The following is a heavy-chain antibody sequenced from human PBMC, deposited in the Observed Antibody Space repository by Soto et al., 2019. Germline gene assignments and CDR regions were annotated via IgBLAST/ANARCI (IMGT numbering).Heavy chain of an antibody. CDR3: AREGGFSSGSGGVMYV. V-gene: IGHV4-59*01. CDR2: IYYSGST. D-gene: IGHD3-3*01. J-gene: IGHJ6*02. Sequence: QVQLQESGPGLVKPSETLSLTCTVSGGPISSYYWSWIRQPPGKGLEWIGYIYYSGSTNYNPSLKRRVTITVDTPKNQFSLKLSSVTAAISAVYYWAREGGFSSGSGGVMYVWGQGTTVTVSS. CDR1: GGPISSYY.